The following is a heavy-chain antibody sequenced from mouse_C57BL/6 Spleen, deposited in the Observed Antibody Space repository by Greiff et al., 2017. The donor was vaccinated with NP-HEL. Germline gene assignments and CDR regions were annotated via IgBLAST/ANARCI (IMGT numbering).Heavy chain of an antibody. Sequence: EVQLQQSGPGLVKPSQSLSLTCSVTGYSITSGYYWNWIRQFPGNKLEWMGYISYDGSNNYNPTLKHRISITRDTSKNQFFLKLNSVTTEDTATYYCAREGPQGYFDVWGTGTTVTVSS. V-gene: IGHV3-6*01. CDR1: GYSITSGYY. CDR2: ISYDGSN. CDR3: AREGPQGYFDV. J-gene: IGHJ1*03.